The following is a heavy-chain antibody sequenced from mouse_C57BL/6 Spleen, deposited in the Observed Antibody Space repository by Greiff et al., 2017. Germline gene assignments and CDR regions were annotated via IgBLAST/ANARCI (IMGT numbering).Heavy chain of an antibody. J-gene: IGHJ2*01. CDR2: IDPSDSYT. Sequence: QVQLQQPGPELVLPGASVKLSCKASGYTFTSYWMHWVKQRPGQGLEWIGEIDPSDSYTNYNQKFKGKSTLTVDKSSSTAYMQLSILTSEDSAVYYGERKDYYGSSLDYWGQGTTLTVSS. CDR3: ERKDYYGSSLDY. D-gene: IGHD1-1*01. CDR1: GYTFTSYW. V-gene: IGHV1-69*01.